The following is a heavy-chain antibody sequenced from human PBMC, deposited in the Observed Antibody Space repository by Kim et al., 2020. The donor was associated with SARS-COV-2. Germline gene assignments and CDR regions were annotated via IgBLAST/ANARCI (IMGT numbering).Heavy chain of an antibody. J-gene: IGHJ4*02. Sequence: SVKSRITINPDTSKNQFSLQLNSVTPEDTAVYYCARHPVLAARPGGGFDYWVQGTLVTVSS. V-gene: IGHV6-1*01. D-gene: IGHD6-6*01. CDR3: ARHPVLAARPGGGFDY.